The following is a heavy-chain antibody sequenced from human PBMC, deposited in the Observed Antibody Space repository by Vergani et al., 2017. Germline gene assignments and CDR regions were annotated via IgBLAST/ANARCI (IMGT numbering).Heavy chain of an antibody. CDR3: ARETVVTSWDGYRFHYMDV. J-gene: IGHJ6*03. V-gene: IGHV4-61*02. D-gene: IGHD3-16*02. CDR2: TSTDGST. CDR1: GGAVNSGSNF. Sequence: QVQLQESGPGLVKPSQTLSLTCSVSGGAVNSGSNFWTWIRQPAGKGLEWIGRTSTDGSTNYNPSLKSRVTLSVDTSKTQISLRLTSVTAEDTAVYYCARETVVTSWDGYRFHYMDVWGKGTTVTVSS.